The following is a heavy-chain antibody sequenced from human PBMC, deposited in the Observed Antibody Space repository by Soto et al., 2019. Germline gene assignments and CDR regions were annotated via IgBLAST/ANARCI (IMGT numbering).Heavy chain of an antibody. CDR3: ARDKGYCSGGSCPNWFDP. D-gene: IGHD2-15*01. CDR1: GYTFTGYY. J-gene: IGHJ5*02. Sequence: ASVQVSCKASGYTFTGYYMHWVRQAPGQGLEWMGWINPNSGGTNYAQKFQGWVTMTRDTSISTAYMELSRLRSDDTAVYYCARDKGYCSGGSCPNWFDPWGQGTLVPSPQ. V-gene: IGHV1-2*04. CDR2: INPNSGGT.